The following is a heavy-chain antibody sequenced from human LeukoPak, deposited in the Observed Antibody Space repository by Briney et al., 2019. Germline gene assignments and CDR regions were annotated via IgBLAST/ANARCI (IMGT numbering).Heavy chain of an antibody. CDR2: IIPIFGTA. Sequence: ASVKVSCKASGGTFSSYAISWVRQAPGQGLEWMGGIIPIFGTANYAQKFQGRVTITADESTSTAYMELSSLRSEDTAVYYCARGTVAGFFDYWGQGTLVSVSS. V-gene: IGHV1-69*13. CDR3: ARGTVAGFFDY. CDR1: GGTFSSYA. J-gene: IGHJ4*02. D-gene: IGHD6-19*01.